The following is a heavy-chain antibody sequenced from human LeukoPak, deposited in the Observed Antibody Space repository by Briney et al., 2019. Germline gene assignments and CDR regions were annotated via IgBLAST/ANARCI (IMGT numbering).Heavy chain of an antibody. CDR3: ATWAFYHNLDV. CDR2: IKADGSGT. V-gene: IGHV3-43*02. CDR1: GFNIGPYA. J-gene: IGHJ6*02. Sequence: GGSLRLSCAASGFNIGPYAMYWFRQGPGRGLEWVSVIKADGSGTFYSDSVRGRFTTSRDNSKNSLYLQMSSLTSVDTALYYCATWAFYHNLDVWGQGTTVAVSS. D-gene: IGHD1-1*01.